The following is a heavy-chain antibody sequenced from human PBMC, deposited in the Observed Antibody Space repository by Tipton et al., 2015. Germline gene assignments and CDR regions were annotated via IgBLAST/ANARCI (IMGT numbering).Heavy chain of an antibody. V-gene: IGHV4-4*02. CDR3: ARDGGDYYDSSGPGYFDY. J-gene: IGHJ4*02. CDR2: IYHSGST. CDR1: GGSISSSNW. D-gene: IGHD3-22*01. Sequence: GLVKPSETLSLTCAVSGGSISSSNWWNWVRQPPGKGLEWIGEIYHSGSTNYSPSLKSRVSISADKPTNQFSLRLRSVTAADTAVYYCARDGGDYYDSSGPGYFDYWGQGTLVTVSS.